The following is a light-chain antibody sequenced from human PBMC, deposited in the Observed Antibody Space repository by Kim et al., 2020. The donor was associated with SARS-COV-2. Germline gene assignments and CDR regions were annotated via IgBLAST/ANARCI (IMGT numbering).Light chain of an antibody. CDR3: LQDYNYPFT. CDR2: AAS. V-gene: IGKV1-6*01. CDR1: QCIRSD. J-gene: IGKJ5*01. Sequence: ASVGARVTITCRASQCIRSDLVWYQQKPGKAPKLLIYAASSLQSGVPSRFSGSGSGTDFTLTINSLQPEDFATYYCLQDYNYPFTVGQGTRLEIK.